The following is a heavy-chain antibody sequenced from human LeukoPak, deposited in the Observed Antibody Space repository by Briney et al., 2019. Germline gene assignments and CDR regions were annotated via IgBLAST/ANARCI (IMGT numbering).Heavy chain of an antibody. CDR2: IGTAGDT. V-gene: IGHV3-13*01. CDR3: ARARGYDFWSGYYLYGMDV. D-gene: IGHD3-3*01. Sequence: PGGSLRLSCAASGFTFSSYDMHRVRQATGKGLEWVSAIGTAGDTYYPGSVKGRFTISRENAKNSLYLQMNSLRAGDTAVYYCARARGYDFWSGYYLYGMDVWGQGTTVTVSS. J-gene: IGHJ6*02. CDR1: GFTFSSYD.